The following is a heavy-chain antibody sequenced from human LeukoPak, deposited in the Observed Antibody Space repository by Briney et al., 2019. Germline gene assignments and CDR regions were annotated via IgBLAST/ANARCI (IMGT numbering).Heavy chain of an antibody. Sequence: SETLSLTCTVSGGSISSSSYYWGWIRQPPGKGLEWIGSIYYSGSTYYNPSLKSRVTISVDTSKNQFSLKLSSVTAADTAVYYCARHARLGIAVAAPFDYWGQGTLVTVSS. D-gene: IGHD6-19*01. CDR3: ARHARLGIAVAAPFDY. CDR2: IYYSGST. V-gene: IGHV4-39*01. CDR1: GGSISSSSYY. J-gene: IGHJ4*02.